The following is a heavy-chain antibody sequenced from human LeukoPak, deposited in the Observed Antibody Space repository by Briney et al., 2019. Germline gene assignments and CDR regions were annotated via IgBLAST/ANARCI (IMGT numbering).Heavy chain of an antibody. CDR3: ASARSGDEVYFDY. J-gene: IGHJ4*02. D-gene: IGHD5-12*01. CDR2: IYFNGNI. V-gene: IGHV4-4*07. Sequence: SETLSLTCTVSGASISSYYWNWIRQPAGKGLEWIGRIYFNGNIDYNPSLKSRVTISVDTSKNQFSLKLSSVTAADTAVYYCASARSGDEVYFDYWGQGTLVTVSS. CDR1: GASISSYY.